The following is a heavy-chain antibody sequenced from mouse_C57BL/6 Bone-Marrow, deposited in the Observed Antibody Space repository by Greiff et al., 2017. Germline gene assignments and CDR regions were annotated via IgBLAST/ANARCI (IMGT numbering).Heavy chain of an antibody. D-gene: IGHD2-4*01. J-gene: IGHJ3*01. Sequence: QVQLQQPGAELVKPGASVKLSCKASGYTFTSYWMHWVKQRPGQGLEWIGRIDPNSGGTKYNEKFKSKATLSVDKPSSTAYMRLSSLTSEDSAVXYCARSHDYDYVVPLFAYWGQERLVTVSA. V-gene: IGHV1-72*01. CDR2: IDPNSGGT. CDR3: ARSHDYDYVVPLFAY. CDR1: GYTFTSYW.